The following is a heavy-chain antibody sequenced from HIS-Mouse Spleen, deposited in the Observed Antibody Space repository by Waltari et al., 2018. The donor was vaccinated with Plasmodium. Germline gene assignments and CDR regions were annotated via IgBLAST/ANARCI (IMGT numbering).Heavy chain of an antibody. CDR2: IDWDDDK. Sequence: QVTLRESGPALVKPTQTLTLTCPFSGFSLSTSGMCVSWIRQPPRKALEWLARIDWDDDKYYSTSLKTRLTISKDTSKNQVVLTMTNMDPVDTATYYCARTTYSSSSAKYYYYGMDVWGQGTTVTVSS. CDR1: GFSLSTSGMC. CDR3: ARTTYSSSSAKYYYYGMDV. D-gene: IGHD6-6*01. V-gene: IGHV2-70*15. J-gene: IGHJ6*02.